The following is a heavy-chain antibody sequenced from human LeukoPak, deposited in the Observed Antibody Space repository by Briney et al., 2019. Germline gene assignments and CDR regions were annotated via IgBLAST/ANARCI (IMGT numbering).Heavy chain of an antibody. CDR3: ARDLDWGAFDA. V-gene: IGHV3-7*03. Sequence: PGGSLRLSCAASGFTFSSYWMSWVRQAPGKGLEWVANIKQDGSEKNYVDSVKGRFTISRDNAKNSLYLQMNSLRAEDTALYYCARDLDWGAFDAWGQGTLVTVSS. J-gene: IGHJ5*02. CDR1: GFTFSSYW. CDR2: IKQDGSEK. D-gene: IGHD3-9*01.